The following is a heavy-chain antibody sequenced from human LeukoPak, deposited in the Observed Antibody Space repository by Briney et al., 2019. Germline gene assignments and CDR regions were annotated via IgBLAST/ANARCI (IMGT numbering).Heavy chain of an antibody. V-gene: IGHV4-38-2*02. J-gene: IGHJ6*04. CDR1: GYSISSGYY. Sequence: SETLSLTCAVSGYSISSGYYWGWIRQPPGKGLEWSGSIYHSGSTYYNPSLKSRVTISVDTSKNQFSLKLRSVTAADTAVYYCARDGARMVRGVISPLDVWGKGTTVTVSS. CDR3: ARDGARMVRGVISPLDV. CDR2: IYHSGST. D-gene: IGHD3-10*01.